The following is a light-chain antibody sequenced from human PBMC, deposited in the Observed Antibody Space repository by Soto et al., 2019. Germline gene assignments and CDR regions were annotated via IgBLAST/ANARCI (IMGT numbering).Light chain of an antibody. CDR2: QDS. Sequence: SYELTQPPSVSVSPGQTASITCSGDKLGDKYACWYQQKPGQSPVLVIYQDSKRPSGIPERFSGSSSGNTATLTISGTQAMDEADYYCQAWDSSTHVVFGGGTKVTVL. J-gene: IGLJ2*01. V-gene: IGLV3-1*01. CDR1: KLGDKY. CDR3: QAWDSSTHVV.